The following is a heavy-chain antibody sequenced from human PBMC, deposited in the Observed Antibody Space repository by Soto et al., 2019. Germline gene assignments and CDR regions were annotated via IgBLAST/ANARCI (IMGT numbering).Heavy chain of an antibody. CDR3: ARSSTSANYFDY. D-gene: IGHD2-2*01. CDR2: IYYSGST. Sequence: PSDTLSLTCTVSGGSITSGGYYWIWIRQHPGKGLEWIGYIYYSGSTYYNPSLKSRVTISVDTSKNQFSLKLSSVTAADTAVYYCARSSTSANYFDYWGQGTLVTVS. CDR1: GGSITSGGYY. V-gene: IGHV4-31*03. J-gene: IGHJ4*02.